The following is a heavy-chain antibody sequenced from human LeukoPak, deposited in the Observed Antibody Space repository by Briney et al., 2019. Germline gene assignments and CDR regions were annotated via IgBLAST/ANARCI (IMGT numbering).Heavy chain of an antibody. CDR3: AREAANMVRGVMGK. CDR2: INPTSGGI. Sequence: GASVKVSCKASGYTFTAYYMHWVRQAPGQGLEWMGWINPTSGGINYEQKFQGRVTMTRDTSISTAYMELSRLTSDDTAVYYCAREAANMVRGVMGKWGQGTLVTVSS. D-gene: IGHD3-10*01. CDR1: GYTFTAYY. V-gene: IGHV1-2*02. J-gene: IGHJ4*02.